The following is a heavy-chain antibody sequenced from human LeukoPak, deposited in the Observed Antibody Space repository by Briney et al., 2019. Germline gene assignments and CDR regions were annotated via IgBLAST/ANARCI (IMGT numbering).Heavy chain of an antibody. V-gene: IGHV1-18*01. CDR2: ISAYNGNT. Sequence: GASVKVSCKASGYTFTSYGISWVRQAPGQGLEWMGWISAYNGNTNYAQKLQGRVTMTTDTSTSTAYMGLRSLRSDDTAVYYCARDLKPISIFGVGDYWGQGTLVTVSS. D-gene: IGHD3-3*01. CDR3: ARDLKPISIFGVGDY. CDR1: GYTFTSYG. J-gene: IGHJ4*02.